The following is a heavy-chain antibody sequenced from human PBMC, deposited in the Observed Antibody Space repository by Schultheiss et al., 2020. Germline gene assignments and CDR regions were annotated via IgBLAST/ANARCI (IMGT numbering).Heavy chain of an antibody. CDR1: GFTFSSYA. V-gene: IGHV3-23*01. CDR3: AKTGGGGGYDYYYGMDV. D-gene: IGHD5-12*01. CDR2: IYGSGSST. J-gene: IGHJ6*02. Sequence: GGSLRLSCAASGFTFSSYAMSWVRKAPGKGLECVSAIYGSGSSTFYADSVKGRFTISRDNSKNTLYLQMNSLRAEDTAVYYCAKTGGGGGYDYYYGMDVWGQGTTVTVS.